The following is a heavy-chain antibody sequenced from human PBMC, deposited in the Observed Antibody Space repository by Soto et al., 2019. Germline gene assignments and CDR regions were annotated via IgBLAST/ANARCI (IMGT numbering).Heavy chain of an antibody. CDR1: GFNFNTYA. CDR2: ISENSGNT. V-gene: IGHV3-23*01. Sequence: GGSLRLSCAASGFNFNTYAMIWVRQAPGKGLEWVSSISENSGNTYYADSVKGRFTISRDNSRNTLYLQMNSLRTEDTAVYYCAKLLTSASDYWGQGALVTVSS. J-gene: IGHJ4*02. CDR3: AKLLTSASDY.